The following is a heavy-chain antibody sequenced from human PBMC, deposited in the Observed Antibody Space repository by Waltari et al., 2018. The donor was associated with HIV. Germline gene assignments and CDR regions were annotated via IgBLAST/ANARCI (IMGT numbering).Heavy chain of an antibody. Sequence: QLQLQESGPGLVKPSETLSLTCTVSGGSISSSSYYWGWIRQPPGKGLEWIGSIYYSGSTDYNPSLKSRVTISVDTSKNQFSRKLSSVTAADTAVYYCARLGGPQAVAGIAYFDYWGQGTLVTVSS. CDR2: IYYSGST. V-gene: IGHV4-39*01. J-gene: IGHJ4*02. D-gene: IGHD6-19*01. CDR1: GGSISSSSYY. CDR3: ARLGGPQAVAGIAYFDY.